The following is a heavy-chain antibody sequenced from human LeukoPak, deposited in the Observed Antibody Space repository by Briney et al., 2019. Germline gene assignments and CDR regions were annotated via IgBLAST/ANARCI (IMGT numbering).Heavy chain of an antibody. CDR2: INPSGGST. D-gene: IGHD3-10*01. CDR1: GYTFTSYY. Sequence: ASVKVSCKASGYTFTSYYMHWVRQAPGQGLEWMGIINPSGGSTSYAQKFQGRVTMTRDMSTSTVYMELSSLRSEDTAVYYCARDSIARFGELLSNDAFDFWGQGTMVTVSS. CDR3: ARDSIARFGELLSNDAFDF. V-gene: IGHV1-46*01. J-gene: IGHJ3*01.